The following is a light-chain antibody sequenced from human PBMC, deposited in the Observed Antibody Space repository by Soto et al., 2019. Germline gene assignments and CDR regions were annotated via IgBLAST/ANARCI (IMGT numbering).Light chain of an antibody. J-gene: IGKJ2*01. V-gene: IGKV3-20*01. Sequence: EIVLTQSPGTLSLSPGERATLSCRASQSVSSNYLAWYQQKPGQAPRLLIYGASSRATGIPDRFSGSGSGTAFTLAISRLAPEDFAVYYCQQYDTSPTTFGQGTKVQIK. CDR2: GAS. CDR1: QSVSSNY. CDR3: QQYDTSPTT.